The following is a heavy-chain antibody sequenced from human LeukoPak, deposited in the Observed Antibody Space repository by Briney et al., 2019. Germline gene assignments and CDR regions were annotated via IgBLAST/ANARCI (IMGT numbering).Heavy chain of an antibody. CDR1: GFTFSSYS. J-gene: IGHJ4*02. CDR3: ARDFQAGGNGPDY. D-gene: IGHD4-23*01. Sequence: GGSLRLSCAASGFTFSSYSMNWVRQAPGKGLEWVSSISSSSSYIYYADSVKGRFTISRDNAKNSLYLQMNSLRAEDTAVYYCARDFQAGGNGPDYWGQGTLVTVSS. V-gene: IGHV3-21*01. CDR2: ISSSSSYI.